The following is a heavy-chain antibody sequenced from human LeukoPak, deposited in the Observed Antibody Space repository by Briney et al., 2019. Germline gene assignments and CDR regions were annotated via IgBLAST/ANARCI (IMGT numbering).Heavy chain of an antibody. Sequence: GGSLRLSCAASGFTFYTYTMNWVRQAPGKGLEWVSHITSSSSFTNYADSVKGRFTISRDNAKNSLYLQMNSLRAEDTAVYYCASDPDSSGYYGFDYWGQGTLVTVSS. J-gene: IGHJ4*02. V-gene: IGHV3-21*05. CDR3: ASDPDSSGYYGFDY. D-gene: IGHD3-22*01. CDR1: GFTFYTYT. CDR2: ITSSSSFT.